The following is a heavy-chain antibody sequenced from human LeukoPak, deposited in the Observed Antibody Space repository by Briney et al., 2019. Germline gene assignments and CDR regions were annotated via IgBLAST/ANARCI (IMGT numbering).Heavy chain of an antibody. CDR2: VSGRDTST. J-gene: IGHJ4*02. Sequence: GASLRLSCAASGFTFSNYAMSWVRQAPGKGLEWVSAVSGRDTSTYYADSVKGRFTISRDNAKNSLYLQMNSLRAEDTAIYYCAREVSDYLRGYFDYWGQGTLVTVSS. V-gene: IGHV3-23*01. D-gene: IGHD4-17*01. CDR3: AREVSDYLRGYFDY. CDR1: GFTFSNYA.